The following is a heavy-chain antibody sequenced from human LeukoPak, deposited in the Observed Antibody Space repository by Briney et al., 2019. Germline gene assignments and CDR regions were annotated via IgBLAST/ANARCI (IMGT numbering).Heavy chain of an antibody. J-gene: IGHJ4*02. V-gene: IGHV4-39*07. D-gene: IGHD5-18*01. CDR3: AGGGYSYGFIY. CDR2: IYYSGST. Sequence: SETLSLTCTVSAGSISSSSYYWGWIRQPPGKGLEWIGSIYYSGSTYYNPSLKSRVTISVDTSKNQFSLKLSSVTAADTAVYYCAGGGYSYGFIYWGQGTLVTVSS. CDR1: AGSISSSSYY.